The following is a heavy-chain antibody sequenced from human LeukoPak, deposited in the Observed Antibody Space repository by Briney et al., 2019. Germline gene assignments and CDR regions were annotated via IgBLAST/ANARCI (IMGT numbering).Heavy chain of an antibody. Sequence: GGSLRLSCAASGFTFSGSAMHWVRQAAGKGLEWGGRIRSKANSYATAYAAGGKGRLTFSRDDSKNTAYLQMNSLKTEDTAVYYCTVAPDRPLPEFDYWGQGTLVTVSS. CDR2: IRSKANSYAT. V-gene: IGHV3-73*01. D-gene: IGHD2-15*01. J-gene: IGHJ4*02. CDR1: GFTFSGSA. CDR3: TVAPDRPLPEFDY.